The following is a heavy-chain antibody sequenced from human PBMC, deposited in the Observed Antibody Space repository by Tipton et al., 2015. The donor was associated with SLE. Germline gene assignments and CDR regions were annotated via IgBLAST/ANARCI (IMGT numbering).Heavy chain of an antibody. J-gene: IGHJ4*02. CDR1: GGSISSSSYY. Sequence: LRLSCTVSGGSISSSSYYWGWIRQPPGKGLEWIGSIYYSGSTYYNPSLKSRVTISVDTSKNQFSLKLSSVTAADTAVYYCARGRSIFGVVIEDYWGQGTLVTVSS. CDR3: ARGRSIFGVVIEDY. D-gene: IGHD3-3*01. CDR2: IYYSGST. V-gene: IGHV4-39*07.